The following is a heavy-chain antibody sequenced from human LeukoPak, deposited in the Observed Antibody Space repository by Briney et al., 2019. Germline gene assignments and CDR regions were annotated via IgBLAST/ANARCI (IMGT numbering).Heavy chain of an antibody. CDR2: IKSKTDGGTT. D-gene: IGHD6-13*01. CDR1: GFTFSSYA. CDR3: TTEIADYFDY. V-gene: IGHV3-15*01. Sequence: PGGSLRLSCAASGFTFSSYAMSWVRQAPGKGLEWVGRIKSKTDGGTTDYAAPVKGRFTISRDDSKNTLYLQMNSLKTEDTAVYYCTTEIADYFDYWGQGTLVTVSS. J-gene: IGHJ4*02.